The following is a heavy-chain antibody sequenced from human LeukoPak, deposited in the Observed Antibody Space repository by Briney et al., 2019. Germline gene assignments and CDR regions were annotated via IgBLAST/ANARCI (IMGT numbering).Heavy chain of an antibody. CDR3: ARDLWNDGGY. J-gene: IGHJ4*02. CDR1: GFTVSSNY. Sequence: GGSLRLSCAASGFTVSSNYMSWVRQAPGKGLEWVSVIYSGGRTNYADSVKGRFTIFRDNSKNTLYLQMNSLRAEDTAVYYCARDLWNDGGYWGQGTLVTVSS. CDR2: IYSGGRT. D-gene: IGHD1-1*01. V-gene: IGHV3-53*01.